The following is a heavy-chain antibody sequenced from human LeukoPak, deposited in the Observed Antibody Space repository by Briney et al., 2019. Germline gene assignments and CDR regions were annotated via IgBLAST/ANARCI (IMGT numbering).Heavy chain of an antibody. CDR1: GFTFSDYY. CDR2: ISSSGSTI. V-gene: IGHV3-11*01. CDR3: ARDPDSSGYYHWFDP. Sequence: PGGSLRLSCAASGFTFSDYYMSWIRQAPGKGLEWVSYISSSGSTIYYADSVKGRFTISRDNAKDSLYLQMNSLRAEDTAVYYCARDPDSSGYYHWFDPWGQGTLVTVSS. D-gene: IGHD3-22*01. J-gene: IGHJ5*02.